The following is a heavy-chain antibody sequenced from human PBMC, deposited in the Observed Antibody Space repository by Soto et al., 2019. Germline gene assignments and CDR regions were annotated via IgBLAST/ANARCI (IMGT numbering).Heavy chain of an antibody. CDR3: ARVVYYDSSGYYGRGVTLDY. CDR2: IIPIFGTA. J-gene: IGHJ4*02. CDR1: GGTFSSYA. V-gene: IGHV1-69*13. Sequence: ASVKVSCKASGGTFSSYAISWVRQAPGQGLEWMGGIIPIFGTANYAQKFQGRVTITADESTSTAYMELSSLRSEDTAVYYCARVVYYDSSGYYGRGVTLDYWGRGTLVTVSS. D-gene: IGHD3-22*01.